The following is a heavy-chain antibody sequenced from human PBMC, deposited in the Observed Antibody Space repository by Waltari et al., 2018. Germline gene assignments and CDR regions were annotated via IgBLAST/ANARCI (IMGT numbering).Heavy chain of an antibody. CDR3: ALPRNDFWSGIQGFDY. Sequence: QVQLQQWGAGLLKHSETLSLTCAVYGGSFSGYYWSWIRQPPGKVLEWIGEINHSGSNNSNPSLKSRATISVDTTKNQYPLKLSSVTAEETAVYYCALPRNDFWSGIQGFDYWGQGTLVTVSS. V-gene: IGHV4-34*01. J-gene: IGHJ4*02. CDR2: INHSGSN. CDR1: GGSFSGYY. D-gene: IGHD3-3*01.